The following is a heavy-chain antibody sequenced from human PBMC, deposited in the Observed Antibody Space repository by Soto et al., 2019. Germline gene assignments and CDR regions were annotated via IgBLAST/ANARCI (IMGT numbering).Heavy chain of an antibody. CDR2: ISGSGGAT. D-gene: IGHD2-2*01. CDR3: SETSSRIDHYYYYYMEV. Sequence: EVQLLESGGGLVQPGGSLRLSCAASRFTFSTYAMSWVRQAPGKGLEWVSAISGSGGATYYTDSVRGRFTISRDNSKNTLYLQMHSLRAEDTALYYCSETSSRIDHYYYYYMEVWGKGTTVTVSS. CDR1: RFTFSTYA. V-gene: IGHV3-23*01. J-gene: IGHJ6*03.